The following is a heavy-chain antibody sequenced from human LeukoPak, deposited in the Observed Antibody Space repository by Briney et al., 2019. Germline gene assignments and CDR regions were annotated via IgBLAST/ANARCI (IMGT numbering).Heavy chain of an antibody. CDR1: GFTFSAYS. V-gene: IGHV3-48*02. Sequence: AGGSLRLSCAASGFTFSAYSMNWVRQAPGQGLEWVSYISSTGSIHYADSVKGRFTISRDNGKNSLSLQMNSRRDEDTAVYYCARDSKDYWGQGTLVTVSS. CDR2: ISSTGSI. D-gene: IGHD2-2*01. CDR3: ARDSKDY. J-gene: IGHJ4*02.